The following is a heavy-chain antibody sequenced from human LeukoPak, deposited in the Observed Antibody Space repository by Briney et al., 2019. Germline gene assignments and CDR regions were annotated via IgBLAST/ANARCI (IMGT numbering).Heavy chain of an antibody. CDR2: ISDSGSV. J-gene: IGHJ4*02. V-gene: IGHV4-59*01. Sequence: KSSETLSLTCSVSTVPRDSITNYYWTWIRQAPGKGLECIGYISDSGSVTYSPSLKGRISMSIDTSQNQFSLKLTSVTAADTAVYYCARGDSVYDSVLEEQFYLDYWGQGAQVTVSS. CDR1: TVPRDSITNYY. CDR3: ARGDSVYDSVLEEQFYLDY. D-gene: IGHD3-22*01.